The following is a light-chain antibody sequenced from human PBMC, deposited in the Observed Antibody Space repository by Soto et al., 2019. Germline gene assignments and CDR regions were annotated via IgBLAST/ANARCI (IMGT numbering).Light chain of an antibody. CDR1: QSVSSN. V-gene: IGKV3-15*01. CDR3: QQYNNWWT. Sequence: ERIMTQSPATLSVSPGESATLSCSASQSVSSNLAWYQQKPGQAPRLLIYGVSTRATGIPARFSGSGSETKFTLTISSLQSEDFAVYYCQQYNNWWTFGQGTKVDI. J-gene: IGKJ1*01. CDR2: GVS.